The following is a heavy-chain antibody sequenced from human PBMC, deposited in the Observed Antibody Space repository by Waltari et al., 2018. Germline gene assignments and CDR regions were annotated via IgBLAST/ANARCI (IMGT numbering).Heavy chain of an antibody. J-gene: IGHJ4*02. CDR2: ISKDGSNQ. D-gene: IGHD2-8*02. V-gene: IGHV3-30*02. CDR3: VKDTGTGDY. Sequence: QVQLVESGGGVVQPGGSLRLSCDASAFPSCSYGMHWVRQAPGKGLEWVSFISKDGSNQYYAESVRGRFTISRDNSKSTLYLQVNSLRVEDTAVYYCVKDTGTGDYWGQGTLVTVSS. CDR1: AFPSCSYG.